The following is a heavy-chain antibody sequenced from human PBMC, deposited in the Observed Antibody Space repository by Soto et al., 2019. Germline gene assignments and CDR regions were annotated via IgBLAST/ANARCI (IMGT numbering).Heavy chain of an antibody. CDR1: GFIFSTYG. J-gene: IGHJ4*02. V-gene: IGHV3-30*18. D-gene: IGHD1-26*01. Sequence: PGGSLRLSCAASGFIFSTYGMHWVRQAPGKGLEWVAVISYDEKNKYYADSVKGRFTISRDKSKNTLYLQMNSLRTEDTAVYYCAKGGGGSYLYFDYWGQGTFVTVSS. CDR2: ISYDEKNK. CDR3: AKGGGGSYLYFDY.